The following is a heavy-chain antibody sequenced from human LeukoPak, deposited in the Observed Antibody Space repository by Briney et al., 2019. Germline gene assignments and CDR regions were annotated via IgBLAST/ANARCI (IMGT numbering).Heavy chain of an antibody. D-gene: IGHD6-25*01. V-gene: IGHV4-4*07. CDR3: AREDNSGDFDY. Sequence: SETLSLTCTVSGGSVTSYYWTWIRQPAGKGLEWIGRIYTNGGIHHNPSLESRLTMSTDTSNNQFSLKLNSVTAADTAVYYCAREDNSGDFDYWGQGTLVTVSS. J-gene: IGHJ4*02. CDR2: IYTNGGI. CDR1: GGSVTSYY.